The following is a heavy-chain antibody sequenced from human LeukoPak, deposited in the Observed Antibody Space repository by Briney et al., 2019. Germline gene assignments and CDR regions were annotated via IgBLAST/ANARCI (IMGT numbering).Heavy chain of an antibody. J-gene: IGHJ4*02. CDR1: GFTFSSYS. D-gene: IGHD3-10*01. V-gene: IGHV3-21*01. CDR3: ARVLNYYGSGSYFGY. CDR2: ISSSSSYI. Sequence: GGSLRLSCAASGFTFSSYSMNWVRQAPGKGLEWVSSISSSSSYIYYADSVKGRFTISRDNAKNSLYLQMNSLRAEDTAVHYCARVLNYYGSGSYFGYWGQGTLVTVSS.